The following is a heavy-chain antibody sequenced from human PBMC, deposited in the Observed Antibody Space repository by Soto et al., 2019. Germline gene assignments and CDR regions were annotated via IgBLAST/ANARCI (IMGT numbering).Heavy chain of an antibody. CDR3: ARVGTAMVTYYYFDY. Sequence: ASVKVSCKAPGYTFTGYYMHWVRQAPGQGLEWMGWINPNSGGTNYAQKFQGWVTMTRDTSISTAYMELSRLRSDDTAVYYCARVGTAMVTYYYFDYWGQGTLVTVSS. V-gene: IGHV1-2*04. J-gene: IGHJ4*02. CDR2: INPNSGGT. CDR1: GYTFTGYY. D-gene: IGHD5-18*01.